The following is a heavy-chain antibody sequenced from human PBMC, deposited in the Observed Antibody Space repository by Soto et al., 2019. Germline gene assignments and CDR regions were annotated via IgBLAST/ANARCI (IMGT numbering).Heavy chain of an antibody. D-gene: IGHD6-13*01. J-gene: IGHJ3*02. CDR1: WYSFTSYW. V-gene: IGHV5-51*01. CDR3: ARSSSPNGTGVAFDI. CDR2: IYPGDSDT. Sequence: PGESLKISCKGSWYSFTSYWIGWVRQRPGKGLEWMGIIYPGDSDTRYSPSFQGQVTISADKSISTAYLQWSSLKASDTAMYYCARSSSPNGTGVAFDIWGQATMVTVSS.